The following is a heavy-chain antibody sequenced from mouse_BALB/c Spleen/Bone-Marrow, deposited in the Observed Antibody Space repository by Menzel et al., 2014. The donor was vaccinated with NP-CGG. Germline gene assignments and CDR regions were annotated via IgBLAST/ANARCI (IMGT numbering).Heavy chain of an antibody. J-gene: IGHJ2*01. V-gene: IGHV1-69*02. CDR1: GYTFTSYW. CDR2: IDPPDSET. CDR3: ARNWVYFDY. Sequence: VKLQESGAELVKPGAPVKLSCKASGYTFTSYWMNWVKQRPGRGLEWIGRIDPPDSETHYNQKFKDKATLTVDKSSSTAYIQLSSLTSEDSAVYYCARNWVYFDYWGQGTTLTVSS. D-gene: IGHD4-1*01.